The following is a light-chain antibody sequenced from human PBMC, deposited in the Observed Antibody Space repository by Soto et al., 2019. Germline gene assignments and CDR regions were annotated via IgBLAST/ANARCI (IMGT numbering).Light chain of an antibody. V-gene: IGLV2-23*01. CDR1: SSDVGNYKY. CDR2: EGS. Sequence: QSALAQPASVSGSPGQSITISCTGTSSDVGNYKYVSWYQQHPGKAPKLMIYEGSKRPSGVSNRFSGSKSGNTASLTISGLQAEDEADYYCCSYAGSSTSYVFGTGTKVTVL. J-gene: IGLJ1*01. CDR3: CSYAGSSTSYV.